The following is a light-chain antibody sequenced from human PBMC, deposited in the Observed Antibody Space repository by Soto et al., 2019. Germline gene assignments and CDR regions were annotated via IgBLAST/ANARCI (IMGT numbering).Light chain of an antibody. V-gene: IGLV1-44*01. Sequence: SVLTQSPSASATPGQRVTISCSGSGSNIGTYAVNWYQQLPGTAPTLLIFRNHQRPSGVPDRFSGSTSGTSASLAISGPQSEDEADYYCAAWDDSLRAVVFGGGTKLTVL. CDR1: GSNIGTYA. CDR3: AAWDDSLRAVV. J-gene: IGLJ2*01. CDR2: RNH.